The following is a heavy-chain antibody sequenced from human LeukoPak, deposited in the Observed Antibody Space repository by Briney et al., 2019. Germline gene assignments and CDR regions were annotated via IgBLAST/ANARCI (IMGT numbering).Heavy chain of an antibody. CDR1: GFTFNNYG. D-gene: IGHD3-22*01. CDR3: AKVSDSSGSDY. V-gene: IGHV3-33*06. CDR2: IWYDGSNK. J-gene: IGHJ4*02. Sequence: PGGSLRLSCAASGFTFNNYGMHWVRQAPVKGLEWVAVIWYDGSNKYYEDSVNGRFTISRDNSKNTLYLQMNSLRAEDTAVYYCAKVSDSSGSDYWGQGTLVTVSS.